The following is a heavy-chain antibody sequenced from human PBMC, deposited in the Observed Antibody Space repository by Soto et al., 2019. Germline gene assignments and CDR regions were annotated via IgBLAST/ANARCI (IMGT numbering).Heavy chain of an antibody. J-gene: IGHJ4*02. V-gene: IGHV3-21*01. CDR2: ISRSHTYI. CDR1: GFTFSAYW. D-gene: IGHD3-16*01. Sequence: GGSLRLSCSASGFTFSAYWLTWVRQAPGKGLQWVSSISRSHTYIDYADSVRGRFTISRDNSKNTVNLQMNSLRAEDTAVYYCARDPWAADYWGQGTLVTVSS. CDR3: ARDPWAADY.